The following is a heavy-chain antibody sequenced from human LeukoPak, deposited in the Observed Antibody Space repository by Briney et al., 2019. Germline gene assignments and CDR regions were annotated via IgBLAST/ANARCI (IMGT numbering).Heavy chain of an antibody. CDR2: MSYNGST. J-gene: IGHJ1*01. D-gene: IGHD2-2*01. Sequence: PSETLSLTFTVSGGSISTYSWGWIRQPPGKGLEGGGYMSYNGSTKYNPCLKSRVTISLYTSKNQFSLKLSSVPAADTAVYYCAGRYCCSTTCYAGAVAGYEFWGQGTLVTVSS. CDR3: AGRYCCSTTCYAGAVAGYEF. V-gene: IGHV4-59*01. CDR1: GGSISTYS.